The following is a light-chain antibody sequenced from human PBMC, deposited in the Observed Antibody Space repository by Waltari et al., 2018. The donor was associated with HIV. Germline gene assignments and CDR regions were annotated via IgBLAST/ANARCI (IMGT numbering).Light chain of an antibody. CDR1: SFNIGRNF. Sequence: QSVLTQPPSASGTPGQRVIVSCSGSSFNIGRNFVSWYQQLPGTAPKVLIFRDNQRPLGVPDRFSGSKSGASASLAISGLRSEDEADYYCAAWDDSLSGSYVFGPGTKVTVL. V-gene: IGLV1-47*01. CDR2: RDN. CDR3: AAWDDSLSGSYV. J-gene: IGLJ1*01.